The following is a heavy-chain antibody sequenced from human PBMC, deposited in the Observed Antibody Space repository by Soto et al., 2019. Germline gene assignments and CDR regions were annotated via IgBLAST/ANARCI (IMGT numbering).Heavy chain of an antibody. D-gene: IGHD6-13*01. Sequence: QVQLVQSGAEVKKPGASVKVSCKASGYTFTSYAMHWVRQAPGQRLEWMGWINAGNGNTKYSQKFQGRVTITRDTSASTDYMELSSLRSEDTAVYYCARLAIAAAGTVYYYYYGMDVWGQGTTVTVSS. CDR3: ARLAIAAAGTVYYYYYGMDV. CDR2: INAGNGNT. V-gene: IGHV1-3*01. J-gene: IGHJ6*02. CDR1: GYTFTSYA.